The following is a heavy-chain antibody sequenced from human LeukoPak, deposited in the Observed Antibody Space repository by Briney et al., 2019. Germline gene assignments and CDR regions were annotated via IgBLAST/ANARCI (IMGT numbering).Heavy chain of an antibody. V-gene: IGHV3-48*03. CDR2: ISSSGTTI. CDR3: ARPLYAGSSWDY. CDR1: GFTFSSYE. D-gene: IGHD3-16*02. J-gene: IGHJ4*02. Sequence: GGSLRLSCAVSGFTFSSYEMNWVRQAPGKGLEWVSSISSSGTTIYYADSVTGRFTVSRDNAKKSLYLQMNSLRAEDTAVYYCARPLYAGSSWDYWGQGTLVTVSS.